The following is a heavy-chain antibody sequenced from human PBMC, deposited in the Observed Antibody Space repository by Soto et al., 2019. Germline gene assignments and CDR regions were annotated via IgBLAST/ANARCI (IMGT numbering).Heavy chain of an antibody. V-gene: IGHV1-69*12. CDR2: IIPIIGTS. J-gene: IGHJ6*02. Sequence: QVQVVQSGAEVKKPGSSVKVSCKASGGTFSSYAISWVRQAPGLGLEWMGGIIPIIGTSNYAQRFQGRVTITADESMSIVYLELSSLSSEDTAVYYCAGQRSGNTYYYYGLDVWGQGTTVTVSS. CDR3: AGQRSGNTYYYYGLDV. D-gene: IGHD2-15*01. CDR1: GGTFSSYA.